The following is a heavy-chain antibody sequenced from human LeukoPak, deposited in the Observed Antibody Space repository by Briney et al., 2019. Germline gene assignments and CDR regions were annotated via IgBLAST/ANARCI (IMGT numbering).Heavy chain of an antibody. J-gene: IGHJ4*02. D-gene: IGHD3-10*01. CDR2: ISAYNGNT. CDR3: ARVYYGSGSYYNHFDY. Sequence: ASVKVSSKASGYTFTSYGISWVRQAPGQGLEWMGWISAYNGNTNYAQKLQGRVTMTTDTSTSTAYMELRSLRSDDTAVYYCARVYYGSGSYYNHFDYWGQGTLVTVSS. V-gene: IGHV1-18*04. CDR1: GYTFTSYG.